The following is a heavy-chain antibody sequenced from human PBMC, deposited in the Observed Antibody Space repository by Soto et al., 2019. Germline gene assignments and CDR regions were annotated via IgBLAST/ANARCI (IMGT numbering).Heavy chain of an antibody. J-gene: IGHJ4*02. CDR2: ISSSSSPI. Sequence: PGGSLRLSCAASGFSFSSYSMSWVRQAPGKGLEWVSYISSSSSPIYYADSVKGRFTISRDNAKNSLYLQMNSLRDEDTAVYYCCREDHSDSWGQGTLVTVSS. CDR1: GFSFSSYS. CDR3: CREDHSDS. D-gene: IGHD1-26*01. V-gene: IGHV3-48*02.